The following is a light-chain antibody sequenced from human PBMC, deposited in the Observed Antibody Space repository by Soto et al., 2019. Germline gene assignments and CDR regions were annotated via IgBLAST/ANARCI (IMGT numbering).Light chain of an antibody. V-gene: IGLV4-69*01. Sequence: QLVLTQSPSASASLGASVKLTCTLSSGHSSYAIAWHQQQPEKGPRYLMKLNSDGSHSEGDGIPDRFSGSSSGAERYLTLSGLQAEDEADYYCQTWGTGIQVFGGGTKLTVL. J-gene: IGLJ2*01. CDR3: QTWGTGIQV. CDR1: SGHSSYA. CDR2: LNSDGSH.